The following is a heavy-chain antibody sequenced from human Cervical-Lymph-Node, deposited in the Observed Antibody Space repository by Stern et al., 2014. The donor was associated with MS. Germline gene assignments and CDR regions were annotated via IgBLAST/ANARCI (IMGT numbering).Heavy chain of an antibody. Sequence: QLQLQESGPGLVKPSETLSLTCTVSGGSISSSSYHWGWIRQPPGKGLEWIGNIYYSGCPYSISSRKSGATISLDTSKNQFSLKLSFVTAADTAVYYCARYDFWSHKHFDFWGQGTLVTVSS. CDR1: GGSISSSSYH. CDR3: ARYDFWSHKHFDF. J-gene: IGHJ4*02. CDR2: IYYSGCP. V-gene: IGHV4-39*01. D-gene: IGHD3-3*01.